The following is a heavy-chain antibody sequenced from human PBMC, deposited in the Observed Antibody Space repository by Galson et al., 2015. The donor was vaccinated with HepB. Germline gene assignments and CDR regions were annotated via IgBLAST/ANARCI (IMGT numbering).Heavy chain of an antibody. CDR3: ASLPMFDMWTGYVDAFDI. Sequence: SLILSCAASGVTFGSHWMHWGRQVPAEGLVWVSRISNDGSSTSYADSVKGRFTISRDNAKNTLHLQLTSLSVEDTAVYYCASLPMFDMWTGYVDAFDIWGQGTMVAVSS. V-gene: IGHV3-74*01. CDR2: ISNDGSST. D-gene: IGHD3-9*01. CDR1: GVTFGSHW. J-gene: IGHJ3*02.